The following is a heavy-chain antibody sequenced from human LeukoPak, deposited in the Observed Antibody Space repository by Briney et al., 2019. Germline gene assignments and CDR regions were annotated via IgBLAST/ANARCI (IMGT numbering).Heavy chain of an antibody. CDR2: IYYSGST. CDR1: GVSVSTTSHY. Sequence: SETLSLTCTVSGVSVSTTSHYWGWIRQPPGKGLEWIGSIYYSGSTYYNPSLKSRVTISVDTSKNQFSLKLSSVTAADTAVYYCARQAAGFDFDYWGQGTLVTVSS. CDR3: ARQAAGFDFDY. D-gene: IGHD6-13*01. V-gene: IGHV4-39*01. J-gene: IGHJ4*02.